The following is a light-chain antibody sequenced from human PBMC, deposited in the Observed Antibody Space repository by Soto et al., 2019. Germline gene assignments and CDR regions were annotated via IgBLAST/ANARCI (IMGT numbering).Light chain of an antibody. V-gene: IGKV1-33*01. CDR1: QDIRNS. J-gene: IGKJ4*01. CDR3: QQYGGLPLT. Sequence: DIQMTQSPSSLSASVGDRVTLTCQASQDIRNSLNWYQQKPGKAPNLLIYGASNLETVVPSRFSGSGSGTEFSLTITNLQPEDFATYYCQQYGGLPLTFGGGTQVEIK. CDR2: GAS.